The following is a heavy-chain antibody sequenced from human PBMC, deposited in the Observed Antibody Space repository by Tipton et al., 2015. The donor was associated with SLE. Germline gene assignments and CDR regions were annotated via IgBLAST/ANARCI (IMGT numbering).Heavy chain of an antibody. V-gene: IGHV4-59*12. D-gene: IGHD3/OR15-3a*01. J-gene: IGHJ4*02. CDR3: ARRGDWGPFDY. CDR1: GGSISSYY. CDR2: IHYRGDT. Sequence: TLSLTCTVSGGSISSYYWSWIRQPPGTGLEWLGSIHYRGDTYYNPSLKSRVTISIDTSKNQFSLKLTSVTAADTAVYYCARRGDWGPFDYWGQGTLVTVSS.